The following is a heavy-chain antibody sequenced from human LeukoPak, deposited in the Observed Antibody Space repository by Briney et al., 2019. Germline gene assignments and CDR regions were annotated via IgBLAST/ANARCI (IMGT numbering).Heavy chain of an antibody. D-gene: IGHD3-3*01. CDR3: ARVPRMYYDFWSGYYKGHYFDY. V-gene: IGHV1-8*01. CDR1: GYTFTSYD. CDR2: MNPNSGNT. J-gene: IGHJ4*02. Sequence: GASVKVSCTASGYTFTSYDINWVRQATGQGLEWMGWMNPNSGNTGYAQKFQGRVTMTRNTSISTAYMELSSLRSEDTAVYYCARVPRMYYDFWSGYYKGHYFDYWGQGALVTVSS.